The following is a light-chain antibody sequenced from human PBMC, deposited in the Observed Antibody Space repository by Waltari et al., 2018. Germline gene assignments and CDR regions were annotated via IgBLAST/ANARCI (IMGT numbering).Light chain of an antibody. CDR3: QQHHGYQHT. V-gene: IGKV1-5*03. CDR2: KAS. CDR1: ENILTW. Sequence: IQMTQSPSTLSASVGDGVAITCRASENILTWLAWYRQKPGKAPKLLIYKASNLQDGVPSRFSGSGSGTEFTLTISSLQPDDFATYYCQQHHGYQHTFGQGTKLEIQ. J-gene: IGKJ2*01.